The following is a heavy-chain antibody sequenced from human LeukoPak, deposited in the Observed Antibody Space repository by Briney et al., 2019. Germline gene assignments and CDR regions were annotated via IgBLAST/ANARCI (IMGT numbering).Heavy chain of an antibody. CDR2: IYYSGST. V-gene: IGHV4-39*07. J-gene: IGHJ6*03. CDR3: ARVPGDYYYMDV. Sequence: SETLSLTCIVSGGSISSSRYYWGWIRQPPGKGLEWIGSIYYSGSTYYNPSLKSRVTISVDTSKNQFSLKLSSVTAADTAVYYCARVPGDYYYMDVWGKGTTVTVSS. CDR1: GGSISSSRYY.